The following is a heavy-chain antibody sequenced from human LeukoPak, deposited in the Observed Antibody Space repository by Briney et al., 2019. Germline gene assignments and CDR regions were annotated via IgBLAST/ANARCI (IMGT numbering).Heavy chain of an antibody. CDR1: GESSFSSYY. Sequence: PSETLSLTCAVYGESSFSSYYWSWIRQTPGGTLEWIGEINHSGYTNYNPSLKSRVTLSIDTSKNQFSLRLNSVTAADTAVYYCSRQVVGNDYWGQGILVTVSP. CDR2: INHSGYT. J-gene: IGHJ4*02. CDR3: SRQVVGNDY. D-gene: IGHD3-22*01. V-gene: IGHV4-34*01.